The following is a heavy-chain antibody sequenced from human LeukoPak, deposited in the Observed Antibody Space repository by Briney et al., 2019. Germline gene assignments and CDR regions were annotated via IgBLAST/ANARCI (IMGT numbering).Heavy chain of an antibody. Sequence: PSETLSLTCAVYGGSFSGYYWSWIRQPPGKGLEWIGEINHSGSTNYNPSLKSRVTISVDTSKNQFSLKLSSVTAADTAVYYCARGFVESDFVVVPATTDYWGRGTLVTVSS. CDR2: INHSGST. D-gene: IGHD2-2*01. V-gene: IGHV4-34*01. CDR1: GGSFSGYY. CDR3: ARGFVESDFVVVPATTDY. J-gene: IGHJ4*02.